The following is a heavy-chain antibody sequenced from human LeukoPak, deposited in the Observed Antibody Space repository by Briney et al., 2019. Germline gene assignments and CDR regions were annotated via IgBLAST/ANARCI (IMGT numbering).Heavy chain of an antibody. CDR1: GFTFSSYA. Sequence: PGGSLRLSCAASGFTFSSYAMSWVRQAPGKGLEWVSSISGSGGSTYYADSVKGRFTISRDSSKNTLYLQMNSLRAEDTAVYYCAKGLKVVVAAQYYYYGMDVWGQGTTVTVSS. J-gene: IGHJ6*02. V-gene: IGHV3-23*01. D-gene: IGHD2-15*01. CDR2: ISGSGGST. CDR3: AKGLKVVVAAQYYYYGMDV.